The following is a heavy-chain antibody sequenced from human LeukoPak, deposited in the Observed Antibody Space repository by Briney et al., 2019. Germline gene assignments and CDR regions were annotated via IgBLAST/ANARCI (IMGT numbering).Heavy chain of an antibody. V-gene: IGHV1-18*01. CDR2: ISAYNGNT. D-gene: IGHD2-15*01. Sequence: ASVKVSCKASGYTFTSYSISWVRQAPGQGLEWMGWISAYNGNTVSAQKVKGRVTMATDTSTSTAYMELRSLKSDDTAVYYCARASYCSDGSCYSDYWGQGTLVTVSS. CDR3: ARASYCSDGSCYSDY. CDR1: GYTFTSYS. J-gene: IGHJ4*02.